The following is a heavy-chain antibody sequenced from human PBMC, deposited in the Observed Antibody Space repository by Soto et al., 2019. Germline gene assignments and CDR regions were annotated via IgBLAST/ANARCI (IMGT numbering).Heavy chain of an antibody. CDR1: GFTFSSYG. CDR2: IWYDGSNK. CDR3: ARDQDIVVVGEVLDY. J-gene: IGHJ4*02. Sequence: GGSLRLSCAASGFTFSSYGMHWVRQAPGKGLEWVAVIWYDGSNKYYADSVKGRFTISRDNSKNTLYLQMNSLRAEDTAVYYCARDQDIVVVGEVLDYWGQGTLVTVSS. V-gene: IGHV3-33*01. D-gene: IGHD2-15*01.